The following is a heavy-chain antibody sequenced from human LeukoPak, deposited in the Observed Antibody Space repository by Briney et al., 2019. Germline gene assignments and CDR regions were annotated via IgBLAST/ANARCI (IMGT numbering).Heavy chain of an antibody. CDR3: ARDRPPRSARSSNIAVAVWDAFDI. J-gene: IGHJ3*02. CDR2: IILIFGAA. D-gene: IGHD6-19*01. V-gene: IGHV1-69*05. Sequence: SVKVSCKASGGTFSSYAISWVRQAPGQGLEWMGRIILIFGAANYAQKFQGRVTITTDESTSTAYMELSSLRSEDTAVYYCARDRPPRSARSSNIAVAVWDAFDIWGQGTMVTVSS. CDR1: GGTFSSYA.